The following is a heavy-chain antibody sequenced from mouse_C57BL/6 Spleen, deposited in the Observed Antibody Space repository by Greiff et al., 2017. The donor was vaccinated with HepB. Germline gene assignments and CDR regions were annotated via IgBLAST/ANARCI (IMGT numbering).Heavy chain of an antibody. CDR2: ISYSGST. D-gene: IGHD2-2*01. V-gene: IGHV3-1*01. CDR1: GYSITSGYD. J-gene: IGHJ1*03. Sequence: EVQRVESGPGMVKPSQSLSLTCTVTGYSITSGYDWHWIRHFPGNKLEWMGYISYSGSTNYNPSLKSRISITHDTSKNHFFLKLNSVTTEDTATYYCARDGGYGYDRYFDVWGTGTTVTVSS. CDR3: ARDGGYGYDRYFDV.